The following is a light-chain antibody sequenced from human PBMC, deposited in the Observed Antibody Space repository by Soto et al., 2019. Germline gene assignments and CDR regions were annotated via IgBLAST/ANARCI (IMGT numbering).Light chain of an antibody. CDR2: DVS. J-gene: IGLJ1*01. V-gene: IGLV2-14*03. CDR1: SSDFGIYNS. Sequence: QSVLTQPASVSGSPGQSITISCTGTSSDFGIYNSVSWYQHYAGRAPRLMIHDVSNRPSGVSDRFSGSKSGNTAFLTISGLQAEDEADYYCSSYTSSRSYVFGSGTKLTVL. CDR3: SSYTSSRSYV.